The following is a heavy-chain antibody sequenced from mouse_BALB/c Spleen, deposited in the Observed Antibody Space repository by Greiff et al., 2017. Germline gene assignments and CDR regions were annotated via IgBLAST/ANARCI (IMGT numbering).Heavy chain of an antibody. V-gene: IGHV5-6-5*01. CDR1: GFTFSNYA. D-gene: IGHD2-3*01. J-gene: IGHJ4*01. CDR2: ISSGGST. CDR3: ARWLLRRLYAMDY. Sequence: EVKLMESGGGLVKPGGSLKLSCAASGFTFSNYAMSWVRQTPEKRLEWVASISSGGSTYYPDSVKGRFTISRDNARNILYLQMSSLRSEDTAMYYCARWLLRRLYAMDYWGQGTSVTVSS.